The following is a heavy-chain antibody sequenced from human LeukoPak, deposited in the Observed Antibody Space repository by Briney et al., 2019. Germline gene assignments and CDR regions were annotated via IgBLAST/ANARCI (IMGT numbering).Heavy chain of an antibody. Sequence: PSETLSLTCTVSGGSISSGGYYWSWIRQHPGKGLEWIGYIYYSGSTYYNPSLKSRVTISVDTSKNQFSLKLSSVTAADTAVYYCVRGTTALGFDPWGQGTLVTVSS. CDR2: IYYSGST. CDR3: VRGTTALGFDP. D-gene: IGHD1-7*01. CDR1: GGSISSGGYY. V-gene: IGHV4-31*03. J-gene: IGHJ5*02.